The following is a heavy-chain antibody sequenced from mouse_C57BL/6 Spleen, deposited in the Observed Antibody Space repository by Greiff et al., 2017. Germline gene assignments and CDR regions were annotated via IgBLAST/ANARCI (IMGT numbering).Heavy chain of an antibody. CDR2: ISNGGGST. CDR1: GFTFSDYY. D-gene: IGHD1-1*01. J-gene: IGHJ3*01. Sequence: EVMFVESGGGLVQPGGSLKLSCAASGFTFSDYYMYWVRQTTEKRLEWVAYISNGGGSTYYQDTVKGRFTIYRDNAKNTLYLLMRRLKSEDTAMYYCARSCYGGYFAYWGQGTLVTVSA. CDR3: ARSCYGGYFAY. V-gene: IGHV5-12*01.